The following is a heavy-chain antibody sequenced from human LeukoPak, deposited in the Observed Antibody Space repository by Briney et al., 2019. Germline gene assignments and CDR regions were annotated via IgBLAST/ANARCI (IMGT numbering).Heavy chain of an antibody. Sequence: SETLSLTCAVYGGSFSGYYWRWIRQPPGKGLEWIGEINHSGSTNYNPSLKSRVTISVDTSKNQFSLKLSSVTAADTAVYYCARESVYSSGWYRPFDYWGQGTLVTVSS. V-gene: IGHV4-34*01. CDR2: INHSGST. CDR1: GGSFSGYY. J-gene: IGHJ4*02. CDR3: ARESVYSSGWYRPFDY. D-gene: IGHD6-19*01.